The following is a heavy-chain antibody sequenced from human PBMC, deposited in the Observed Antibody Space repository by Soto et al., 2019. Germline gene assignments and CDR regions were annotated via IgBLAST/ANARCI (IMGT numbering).Heavy chain of an antibody. CDR3: AATRAYYYDSSGPDAFDI. CDR1: GYTFTGYY. D-gene: IGHD3-22*01. Sequence: GASVKVSCKASGYTFTGYYLHWVRQAPGQGLEWMGWINPNSGGTNYAQKFQGWVTMTRDTSISTAYMELSGLRSDDTAVYYCAATRAYYYDSSGPDAFDIWGQGTMVT. CDR2: INPNSGGT. V-gene: IGHV1-2*04. J-gene: IGHJ3*02.